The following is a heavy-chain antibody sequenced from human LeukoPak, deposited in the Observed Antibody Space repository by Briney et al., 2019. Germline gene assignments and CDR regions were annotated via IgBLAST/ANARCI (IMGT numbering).Heavy chain of an antibody. J-gene: IGHJ6*02. D-gene: IGHD3-10*01. CDR2: IYYSGST. CDR1: GFSISSGYY. Sequence: SETLSLTCTVSGFSISSGYYWGCIRQPPGKGLEWIGSIYYSGSTYYNPSLKSRVTISVDTSKNQFSLKLSSVTAADTAVYYCAGSMDVWGQGTTVTVSS. V-gene: IGHV4-38-2*02. CDR3: AGSMDV.